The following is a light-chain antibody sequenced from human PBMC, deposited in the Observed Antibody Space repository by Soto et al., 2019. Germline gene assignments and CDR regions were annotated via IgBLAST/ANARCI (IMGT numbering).Light chain of an antibody. Sequence: DIQMTQSSSSLSASIGDRVTITCRASQSIFNYLNWYQQKPGKAPNLLVHGASTLQTGVPSRFGGGGSGTDFTLTINSLQPEDVATYYCQQSYSSPRTFGQGTKVDIK. J-gene: IGKJ1*01. V-gene: IGKV1-39*01. CDR3: QQSYSSPRT. CDR2: GAS. CDR1: QSIFNY.